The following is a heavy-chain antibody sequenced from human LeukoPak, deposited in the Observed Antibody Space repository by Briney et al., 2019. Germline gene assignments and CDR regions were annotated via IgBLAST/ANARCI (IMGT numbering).Heavy chain of an antibody. V-gene: IGHV4-31*03. J-gene: IGHJ4*02. CDR3: ATAHPATYSGYDY. Sequence: SGTLSLTCTVSGGSISSGGYYWSWIRQHPGKALEGIGYIYYSGKTYYNPSLKSRVAISIDTSKTQSSLRLSSVTAADTAVYYCATAHPATYSGYDYWGQGTLVTVSS. CDR1: GGSISSGGYY. CDR2: IYYSGKT. D-gene: IGHD5-12*01.